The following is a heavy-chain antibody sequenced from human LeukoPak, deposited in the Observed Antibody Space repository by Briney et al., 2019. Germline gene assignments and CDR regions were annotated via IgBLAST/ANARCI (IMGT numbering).Heavy chain of an antibody. D-gene: IGHD3-22*01. J-gene: IGHJ4*02. Sequence: PGGSLRLSCAASGFTFSNAWMNWVRQAPGKGLEWLSYISGDSRTIYYPDSVKGRFTISRDNAKNSLYLQLISLRAEDTAVYYCARDRHSSVDYWGQGTLVTVSS. CDR2: ISGDSRTI. CDR1: GFTFSNAW. CDR3: ARDRHSSVDY. V-gene: IGHV3-48*01.